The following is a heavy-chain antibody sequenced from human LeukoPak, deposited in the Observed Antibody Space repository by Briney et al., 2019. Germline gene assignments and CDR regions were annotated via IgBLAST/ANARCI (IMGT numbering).Heavy chain of an antibody. V-gene: IGHV3-9*01. Sequence: GRSLRLSCAASGFTFDGYAMHWVRQAPGKGLEWVSGISWNSGSIGYADSVKGRFTISRDNAKNSLYLQMNSLRAEDTALYYCAKDLTTVTTWGFGMDVWGQGTTVTVSS. CDR2: ISWNSGSI. CDR1: GFTFDGYA. D-gene: IGHD4-17*01. CDR3: AKDLTTVTTWGFGMDV. J-gene: IGHJ6*02.